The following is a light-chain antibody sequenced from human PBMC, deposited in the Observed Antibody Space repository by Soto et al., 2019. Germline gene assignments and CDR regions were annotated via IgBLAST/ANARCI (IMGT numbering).Light chain of an antibody. CDR2: TAS. CDR3: QQYGSTPRT. V-gene: IGKV3-15*01. Sequence: DIVMTQSPATLSVSPGERATLPCRASQSVSSNLAWYQQKPGQAPRLLIYTASTRATGIPARFSGSGSGTEFTLTISRLEPEDFVVYYCQQYGSTPRTFGQGTKVDIK. CDR1: QSVSSN. J-gene: IGKJ1*01.